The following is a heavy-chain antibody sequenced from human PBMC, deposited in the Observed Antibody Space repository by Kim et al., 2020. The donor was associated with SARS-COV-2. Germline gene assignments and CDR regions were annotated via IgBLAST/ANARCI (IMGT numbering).Heavy chain of an antibody. V-gene: IGHV5-10-1*01. D-gene: IGHD6-13*01. Sequence: GESLKISCKGSGYSFTSYWISWVRQMPGKGLEWMGRIDPSDSYTNYSPSFQGHVTISADKSISTAYLQWSSLKASDTAMYYCARQSLAAAGNYGMDVWGQGTTVTVSS. J-gene: IGHJ6*02. CDR3: ARQSLAAAGNYGMDV. CDR2: IDPSDSYT. CDR1: GYSFTSYW.